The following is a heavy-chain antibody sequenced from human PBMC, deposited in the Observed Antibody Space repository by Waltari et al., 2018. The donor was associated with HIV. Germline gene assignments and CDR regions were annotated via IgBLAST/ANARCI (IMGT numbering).Heavy chain of an antibody. CDR1: GYTFTSYD. D-gene: IGHD3-10*01. CDR2: ISPNTGNT. Sequence: QVQLVQPGAEVKKPGASVKVSCKAYGYTFTSYDINWVRPATRQGVEWMRWISPNTGNTGYPQKFQVSVTMTSNASISTSYMELSSLRSDDTAVYYCARGRVQVRGAMYYFDYLCQGTLVTVSS. V-gene: IGHV1-8*02. J-gene: IGHJ4*02. CDR3: ARGRVQVRGAMYYFDY.